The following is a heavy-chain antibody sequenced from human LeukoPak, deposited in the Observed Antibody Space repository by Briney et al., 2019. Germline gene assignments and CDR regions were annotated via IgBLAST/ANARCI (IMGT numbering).Heavy chain of an antibody. Sequence: ASVKLSCKISEYSLSDLSIHWVREAPGPGREWMGGFEYENNKMVYSQKVQGRVTRTEDTSADSAYMDLSSLRSEDTAVYFCATDRVYRSSGRSWGFFDYWGQGTLVIVSS. V-gene: IGHV1-24*01. CDR2: FEYENNKM. CDR1: EYSLSDLS. D-gene: IGHD6-19*01. J-gene: IGHJ4*02. CDR3: ATDRVYRSSGRSWGFFDY.